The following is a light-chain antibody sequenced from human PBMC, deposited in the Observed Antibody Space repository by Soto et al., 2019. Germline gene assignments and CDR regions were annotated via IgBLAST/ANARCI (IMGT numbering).Light chain of an antibody. Sequence: ETQLTQSPSFLSASVGDRVTITCRASQGISSYLAWYQQKPGQAPKFLIYAASTLRGAVPSRFSGSGSGTEFTLIISSLQPEDFATYYCQRLNDYPITFGQGTRLEIK. V-gene: IGKV1-9*01. CDR3: QRLNDYPIT. J-gene: IGKJ5*01. CDR1: QGISSY. CDR2: AAS.